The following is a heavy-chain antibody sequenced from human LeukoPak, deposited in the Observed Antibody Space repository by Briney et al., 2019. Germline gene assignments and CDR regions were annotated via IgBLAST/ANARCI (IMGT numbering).Heavy chain of an antibody. CDR1: GYSFTSYW. D-gene: IGHD3-22*01. Sequence: GESLKISCKGSGYSFTSYWISWVRRMPGKGLEWMGRIDPSDSYTNYSPSFQGHVTISADKSISTAYLQWSSLKASDTAMYYCATIGSSGYFALFDYWGQGTLATVSS. V-gene: IGHV5-10-1*01. CDR3: ATIGSSGYFALFDY. J-gene: IGHJ4*02. CDR2: IDPSDSYT.